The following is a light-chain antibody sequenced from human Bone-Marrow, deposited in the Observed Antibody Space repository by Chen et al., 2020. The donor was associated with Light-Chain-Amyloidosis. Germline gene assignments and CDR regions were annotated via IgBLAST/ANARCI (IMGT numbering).Light chain of an antibody. V-gene: IGKV1-17*01. CDR3: LQHTSYPPT. CDR2: DAS. J-gene: IGKJ4*01. CDR1: QGIRNE. Sequence: DIQMTQSPYSLSASVGDRVTITCRASQGIRNELGWYQQKPGEAPKRLSYDASSLQSGVPSRFSGSGSESEFTLTISRLQPEDFATYYCLQHTSYPPTFGAGTTAEIK.